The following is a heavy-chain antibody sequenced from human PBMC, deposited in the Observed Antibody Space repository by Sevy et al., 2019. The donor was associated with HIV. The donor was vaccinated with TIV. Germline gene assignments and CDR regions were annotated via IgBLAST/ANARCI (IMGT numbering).Heavy chain of an antibody. V-gene: IGHV3-11*01. CDR3: VGRRYRVGHSWSYFFDF. D-gene: IGHD5-18*01. J-gene: IGHJ4*02. CDR1: GFSFSDYH. CDR2: ITSSHGAK. Sequence: GGSLRLSCVTSGFSFSDYHMSWIRLAPGKGLEWVSHITSSHGAKVYADSVRGRFDISRDNARKSVYLQTNRLQVEDTATYFCVGRRYRVGHSWSYFFDFWGQGTPVTVSS.